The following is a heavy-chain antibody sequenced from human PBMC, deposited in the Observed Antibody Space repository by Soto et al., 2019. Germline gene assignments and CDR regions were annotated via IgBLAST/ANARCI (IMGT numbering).Heavy chain of an antibody. D-gene: IGHD6-19*01. J-gene: IGHJ4*02. CDR1: GFPVSSNY. Sequence: PGGSLRLSCAASGFPVSSNYMSWVRQAPGKGPEWVSVIYSGGSTYYADSVKGRFIISRDNSKNTLYLQMNSLRAEDTAVFYCAKERSSGWSFDYWGQGTLVTVSS. CDR2: IYSGGST. V-gene: IGHV3-66*01. CDR3: AKERSSGWSFDY.